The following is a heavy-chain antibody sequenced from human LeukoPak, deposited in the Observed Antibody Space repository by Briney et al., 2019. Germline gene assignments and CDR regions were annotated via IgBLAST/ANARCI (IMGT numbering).Heavy chain of an antibody. D-gene: IGHD3-22*01. Sequence: KTSETLSLTCTVSGGSISSSSYYWGWIRQPPGKGLEWFGSIYYSGSTYYNPSLKSRVTISVDTSKNQFSLKLSSVTAADTAVYYCAREGMYYYDSSGYPLLGFDYWGQGTLVTVSS. J-gene: IGHJ4*02. CDR1: GGSISSSSYY. V-gene: IGHV4-39*07. CDR2: IYYSGST. CDR3: AREGMYYYDSSGYPLLGFDY.